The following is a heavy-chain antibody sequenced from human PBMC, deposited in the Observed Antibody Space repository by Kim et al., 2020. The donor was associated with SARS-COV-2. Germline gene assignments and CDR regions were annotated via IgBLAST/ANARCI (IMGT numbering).Heavy chain of an antibody. CDR3: ARDWDYYDSSGYYL. V-gene: IGHV4-39*01. Sequence: NPSLKSRFTISVDTSKNQFSLKLSSVTAADTAVYYCARDWDYYDSSGYYLWGQGTLVTVSS. J-gene: IGHJ4*02. D-gene: IGHD3-22*01.